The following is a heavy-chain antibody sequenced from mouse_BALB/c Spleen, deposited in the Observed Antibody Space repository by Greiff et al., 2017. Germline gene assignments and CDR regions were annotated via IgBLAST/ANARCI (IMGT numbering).Heavy chain of an antibody. Sequence: EVQLVESGGGLVKPGGSLKLSCAASGFTFSSYAMSWVRQSPEKRLEWVAEISSGGSYTYYPDTVTGRFTISRDNAKNTLYLEMSSLRSEDTAMYYCARDLGGGDYWGQGTSVTVSS. J-gene: IGHJ4*01. V-gene: IGHV5-9-4*01. CDR3: ARDLGGGDY. CDR1: GFTFSSYA. CDR2: ISSGGSYT. D-gene: IGHD4-1*01.